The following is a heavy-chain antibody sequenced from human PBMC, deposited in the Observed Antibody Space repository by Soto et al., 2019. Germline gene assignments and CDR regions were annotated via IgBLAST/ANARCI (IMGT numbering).Heavy chain of an antibody. CDR1: GGSIINYY. CDR3: ARKTTYSSSWFDY. D-gene: IGHD6-13*01. Sequence: SETLSLTCTVSGGSIINYYWTWIRQPAGKGLEWVGRIYSSGSTSYNPSLKSRLTMSVGTSKNQFSLKLTSVTAADTALYYCARKTTYSSSWFDYWGHGTLVTVSS. J-gene: IGHJ5*01. V-gene: IGHV4-4*07. CDR2: IYSSGST.